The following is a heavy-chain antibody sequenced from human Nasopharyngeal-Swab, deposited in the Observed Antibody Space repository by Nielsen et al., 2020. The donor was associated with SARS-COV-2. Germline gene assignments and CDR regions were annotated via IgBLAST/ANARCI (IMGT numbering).Heavy chain of an antibody. J-gene: IGHJ6*03. CDR3: ARESGSSQYSAYYMDV. CDR1: GGTFNSYA. Sequence: SVKVSCKPSGGTFNSYAFSWVRQAPGQGLEWMGRIIPVFGTTNYAQDFQGRVTITADKSTATAYMQLSSLSSEDTAVYYCARESGSSQYSAYYMDVWGKGTAVTVSS. D-gene: IGHD2-15*01. CDR2: IIPVFGTT. V-gene: IGHV1-69*06.